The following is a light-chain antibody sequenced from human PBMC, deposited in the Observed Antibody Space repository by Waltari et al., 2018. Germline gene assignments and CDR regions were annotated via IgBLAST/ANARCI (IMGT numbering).Light chain of an antibody. CDR3: SSTAGGYTWV. V-gene: IGLV2-11*01. Sequence: QSALTQPRSVSGSPGQSVAISCTGTSSDVGAYNYVSWYQHHPGKAPTLMIFDVSKRPSGVPDRFSCSKSGNTASLTISGLQAEDEADYHCSSTAGGYTWVFGGGTKVTVL. CDR1: SSDVGAYNY. J-gene: IGLJ3*02. CDR2: DVS.